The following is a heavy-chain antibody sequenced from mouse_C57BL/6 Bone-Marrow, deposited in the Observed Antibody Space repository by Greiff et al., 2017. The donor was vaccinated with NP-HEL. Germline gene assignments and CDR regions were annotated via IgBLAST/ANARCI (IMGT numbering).Heavy chain of an antibody. CDR3: ARYYYGSREGYFDY. D-gene: IGHD1-1*01. CDR1: GYAFSSSW. Sequence: QVQLQQSGPELVKPGASVKISCKASGYAFSSSWMNWVKQRPGKGLEWIGRIYPGDGDTNYNGKFKGKATLTADKSSSTAYMQLSSLTSEDSAVYFCARYYYGSREGYFDYWGQGTTLTVSS. J-gene: IGHJ2*01. CDR2: IYPGDGDT. V-gene: IGHV1-82*01.